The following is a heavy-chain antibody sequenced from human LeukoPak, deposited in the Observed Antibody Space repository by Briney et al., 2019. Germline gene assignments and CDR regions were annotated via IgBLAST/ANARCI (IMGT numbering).Heavy chain of an antibody. V-gene: IGHV3-74*01. J-gene: IGHJ6*02. CDR2: ISGDGSMT. D-gene: IGHD3-10*01. CDR3: ASLLTPYHGSGGGGMDV. CDR1: GFTFSTHW. Sequence: GGSLRLSCAASGFTFSTHWMYWVRQAPGKELVWVSRISGDGSMTSYADSVKGRFTTSRDNAEDTLFLQMTSLRVEDTALYFCASLLTPYHGSGGGGMDVWGQGTTVTVSS.